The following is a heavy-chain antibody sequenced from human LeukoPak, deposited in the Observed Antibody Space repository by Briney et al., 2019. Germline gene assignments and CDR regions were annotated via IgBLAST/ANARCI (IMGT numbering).Heavy chain of an antibody. Sequence: ASVKVSCKASGGTFSSYAISWVRQAPGQGLEWMGGIIPIFGTANYAQKFQGGVTITADESTSTAYMELSSLRSEDTAVYYCARGVTGLEDYYMDVWGKGTTVTVSS. J-gene: IGHJ6*03. CDR2: IIPIFGTA. V-gene: IGHV1-69*13. D-gene: IGHD1-20*01. CDR1: GGTFSSYA. CDR3: ARGVTGLEDYYMDV.